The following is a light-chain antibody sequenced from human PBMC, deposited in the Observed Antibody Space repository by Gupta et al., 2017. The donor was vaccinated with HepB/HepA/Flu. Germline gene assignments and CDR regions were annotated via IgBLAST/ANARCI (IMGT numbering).Light chain of an antibody. J-gene: IGKJ3*01. CDR3: QQSYTTLS. Sequence: DIQMTQSPSSLSASIGDRVTITCRASQSISNYLNWYQQKPGKAPNLLIYAASSLHSGVPSRFSGSGSGTVCTLTISSLQPEDFATYYCQQSYTTLSFGPGTKVDIK. V-gene: IGKV1-39*01. CDR2: AAS. CDR1: QSISNY.